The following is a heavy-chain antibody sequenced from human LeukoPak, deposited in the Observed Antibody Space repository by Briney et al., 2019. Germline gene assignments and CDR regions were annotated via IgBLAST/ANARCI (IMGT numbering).Heavy chain of an antibody. CDR2: INHSGST. CDR1: GGSFSGYY. CDR3: ARDHPPLSDGDYYYYGMDV. J-gene: IGHJ6*04. Sequence: SETLSLTCAVYGGSFSGYYWSWIRQPPGKGLEWIGEINHSGSTNYNPSFKSRVTISVDTSKNQFSLKLSSVTAADTAVYYCARDHPPLSDGDYYYYGMDVWGKGTTVTVSS. V-gene: IGHV4-34*01. D-gene: IGHD4-17*01.